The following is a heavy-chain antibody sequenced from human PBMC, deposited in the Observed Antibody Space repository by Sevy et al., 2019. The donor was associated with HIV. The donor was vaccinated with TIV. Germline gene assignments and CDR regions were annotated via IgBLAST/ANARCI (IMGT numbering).Heavy chain of an antibody. V-gene: IGHV3-73*01. J-gene: IGHJ4*02. D-gene: IGHD6-13*01. CDR1: GFTFSGSA. CDR2: IRSKGNSYAT. Sequence: GGSLRLSCAASGFTFSGSAMQWVRQASGKGLEWVGRIRSKGNSYATAYAASVKGRFTISRDDSKKTVYLQMNSLKTEETALYYCTRGGASDSSSWYDYFDYWGQGTLVTVSS. CDR3: TRGGASDSSSWYDYFDY.